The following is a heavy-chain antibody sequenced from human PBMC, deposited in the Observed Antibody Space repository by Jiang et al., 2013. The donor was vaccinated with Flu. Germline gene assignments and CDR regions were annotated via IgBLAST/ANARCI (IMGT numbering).Heavy chain of an antibody. CDR2: IIPMLGIT. D-gene: IGHD5-18*01. J-gene: IGHJ4*02. CDR3: ARLVDAALALDS. V-gene: IGHV1-69*02. CDR1: GGTLSSYI. Sequence: GSSVKVSCQASGGTLSSYIFSWVRQAPGQGLEWMGRIIPMLGITNYAQKFQGRVTITADSSLNTAYMELSSLRSEDTAVYYCARLVDAALALDSWGQGTQVTVSS.